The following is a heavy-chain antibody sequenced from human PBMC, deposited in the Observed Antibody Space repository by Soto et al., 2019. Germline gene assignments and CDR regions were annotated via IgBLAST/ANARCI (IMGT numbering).Heavy chain of an antibody. V-gene: IGHV3-7*01. D-gene: IGHD2-2*01. CDR2: MNEDGSEI. Sequence: DVQLVESGGALVQPGGSLTISCVASGFNFRGYWMSWVRQAPGKGLEWVATMNEDGSEIYYVGSVKGRFAISRDYDENALHLQMNYVSAEDTGVYFCARDVGFDYANWGQGTLVTVSS. CDR3: ARDVGFDYAN. CDR1: GFNFRGYW. J-gene: IGHJ4*02.